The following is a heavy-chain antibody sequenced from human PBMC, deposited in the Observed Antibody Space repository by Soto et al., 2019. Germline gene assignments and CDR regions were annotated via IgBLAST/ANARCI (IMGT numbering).Heavy chain of an antibody. CDR2: IFHSGST. CDR3: ARVTRGGMDV. V-gene: IGHV4-38-2*01. D-gene: IGHD2-2*01. CDR1: GYSISSGYY. J-gene: IGHJ6*02. Sequence: PSETLSLTCAISGYSISSGYYWGWIRQPPGKGLEWIGSIFHSGSTYYNPSLKSRVTISVDTSKNQFSLKLSSLTAADTAVYYCARVTRGGMDVWGQGTTVTVSS.